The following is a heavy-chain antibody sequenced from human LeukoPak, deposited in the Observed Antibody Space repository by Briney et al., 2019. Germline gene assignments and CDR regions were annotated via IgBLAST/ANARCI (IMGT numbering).Heavy chain of an antibody. CDR1: GGSFSGYY. D-gene: IGHD6-13*01. J-gene: IGHJ4*02. CDR2: INHSGST. Sequence: PSETLSLTCAVYGGSFSGYYWSWIRQPPGKGLEWIGEINHSGSTNYNPSLKSRVTISVDTSKNQFSLKLSSVTAADTAVYYCASGTVALAGSSRWVFYYFDSGGREP. V-gene: IGHV4-34*01. CDR3: ASGTVALAGSSRWVFYYFDS.